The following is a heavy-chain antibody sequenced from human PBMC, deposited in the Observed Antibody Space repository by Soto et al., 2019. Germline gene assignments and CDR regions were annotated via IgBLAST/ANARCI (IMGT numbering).Heavy chain of an antibody. J-gene: IGHJ4*02. CDR1: GGSIISSTYY. CDR2: IHYSGST. CDR3: ARHPNSAPLLFDY. V-gene: IGHV4-39*01. D-gene: IGHD1-26*01. Sequence: QVQLQESGPGLVKPSETLSLTCTVSGGSIISSTYYWGWLRRPPGKGLEWIGSIHYSGSTYYNPSFKSRLTVSADPSKNQFSLELSSVTAADTALYYCARHPNSAPLLFDYWGQGTLVTASS.